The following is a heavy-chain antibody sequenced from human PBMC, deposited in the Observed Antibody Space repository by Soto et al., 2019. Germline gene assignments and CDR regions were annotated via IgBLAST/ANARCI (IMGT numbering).Heavy chain of an antibody. CDR3: ARIAVAGYYFDY. J-gene: IGHJ4*02. CDR1: GGSISSYY. V-gene: IGHV4-59*08. CDR2: IYYSGST. D-gene: IGHD6-19*01. Sequence: PSETLSLTCTVSGGSISSYYWSWIRQPPGKGLEWIGYIYYSGSTNYNPSLKSRVTISVDTSKNQFSLKLSSVTAADTAVYYCARIAVAGYYFDYWGQGTLVTVSS.